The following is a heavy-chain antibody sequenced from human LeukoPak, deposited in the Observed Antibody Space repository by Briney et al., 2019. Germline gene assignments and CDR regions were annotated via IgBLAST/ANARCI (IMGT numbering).Heavy chain of an antibody. V-gene: IGHV4-38-2*02. CDR3: ARHRGGNSRWYFDY. CDR1: GYSISSGYY. J-gene: IGHJ4*02. CDR2: IYYSGST. Sequence: SETLSLTCTVSGYSISSGYYWGWIRQPPGKGLEWIGSIYYSGSTYYNPSLKSRVTISVDTSKNQFSLKLSSVTAADTAVYYCARHRGGNSRWYFDYWGQGTLVTVSS. D-gene: IGHD4-23*01.